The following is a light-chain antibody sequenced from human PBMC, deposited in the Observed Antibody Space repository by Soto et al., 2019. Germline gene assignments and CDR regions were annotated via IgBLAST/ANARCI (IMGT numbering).Light chain of an antibody. CDR2: RAS. V-gene: IGKV1-5*03. J-gene: IGKJ1*01. Sequence: DIQLTQSPSTLSASVGDRVTITCRASQSISTWLAWFQQKPGSAPKLLIYRASTLQSGVPSRFSGSGSGTEFTLSIRSLQSDDFATYYCQHYNTLSWTFGQGTRVEVK. CDR1: QSISTW. CDR3: QHYNTLSWT.